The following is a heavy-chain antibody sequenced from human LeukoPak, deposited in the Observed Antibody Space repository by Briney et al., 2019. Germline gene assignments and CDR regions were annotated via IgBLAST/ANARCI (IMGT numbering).Heavy chain of an antibody. CDR3: ASLYCSSTSCYYYYYYMDV. D-gene: IGHD2-2*01. Sequence: PSETLSLTCAVYGGSFSGYYWSWIRQPPGKGLEWIGEINHSGSTNYNPSLKSRVTISVDTSKNQFSLKLSSVTAADTAVYYCASLYCSSTSCYYYYYYMDVWGKGTTVTVSS. CDR2: INHSGST. CDR1: GGSFSGYY. V-gene: IGHV4-34*01. J-gene: IGHJ6*03.